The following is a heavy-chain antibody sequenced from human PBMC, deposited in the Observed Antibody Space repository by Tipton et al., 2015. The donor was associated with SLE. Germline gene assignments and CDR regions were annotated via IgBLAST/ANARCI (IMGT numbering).Heavy chain of an antibody. J-gene: IGHJ4*02. V-gene: IGHV4-39*07. Sequence: TLSLTCTVSGGSISSSSYYWGWIRQPPGKGLEWIGSIYYSGNTYHSPSLKSRVTISVDTSKDQFSLKLSSVTAADTAVYYCARGMTTLRYWGQGTLVTVSS. CDR1: GGSISSSSYY. D-gene: IGHD4-11*01. CDR2: IYYSGNT. CDR3: ARGMTTLRY.